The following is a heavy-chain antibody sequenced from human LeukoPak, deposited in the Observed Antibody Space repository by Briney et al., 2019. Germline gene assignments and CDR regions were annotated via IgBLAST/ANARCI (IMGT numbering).Heavy chain of an antibody. CDR3: AREATAAVWFSFDY. J-gene: IGHJ4*02. Sequence: PGRSLRLSCAASGFTFSSYGMSWVRQAPGKGLEWVSFISGNGAGTYYADSVKGRFTVSRDNSKNTLYLQMNSLRVEDTAIYYCAREATAAVWFSFDYWGQGTLVTVSA. V-gene: IGHV3-23*01. CDR1: GFTFSSYG. CDR2: ISGNGAGT. D-gene: IGHD3-16*01.